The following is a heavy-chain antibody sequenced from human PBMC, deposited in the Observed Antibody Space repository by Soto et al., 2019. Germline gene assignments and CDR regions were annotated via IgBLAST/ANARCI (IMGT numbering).Heavy chain of an antibody. D-gene: IGHD5-12*01. CDR2: VKDGGHT. V-gene: IGHV4-34*01. Sequence: QVQLQQWGAGLLKPSETLSLNCAVTGGSLSGYYWSWIRQPPGKGLEWIGEVKDGGHTNYSPSLSGRVTISSDTSHNQFSRRLNSVTAADTGVYYCARGQEGVVATHWDQGSLVTVSS. CDR1: GGSLSGYY. CDR3: ARGQEGVVATH. J-gene: IGHJ4*02.